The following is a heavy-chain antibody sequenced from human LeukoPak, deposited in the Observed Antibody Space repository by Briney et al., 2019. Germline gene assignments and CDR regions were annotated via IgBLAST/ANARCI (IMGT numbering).Heavy chain of an antibody. Sequence: GGSLRLSCAASGFTFDDYAMNWVRQAPGKGLEGVSGISWNSGDIGYADSVKGRFTISRDNAQNSVYLQMSSLRVEDTAVYYCARDVGGSLDYWGQGTLVTVSS. CDR1: GFTFDDYA. CDR2: ISWNSGDI. V-gene: IGHV3-9*01. CDR3: ARDVGGSLDY. J-gene: IGHJ4*02. D-gene: IGHD1-26*01.